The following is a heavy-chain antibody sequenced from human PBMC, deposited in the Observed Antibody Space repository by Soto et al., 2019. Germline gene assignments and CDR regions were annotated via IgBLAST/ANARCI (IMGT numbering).Heavy chain of an antibody. D-gene: IGHD3-10*01. Sequence: SETLSLTCTVSGGSISSYYWSWIRQPPGKGLEWIGYIYYSGSTNYNPSLKSRVTISVDTSKNQFSLKLSSVTAADTAVYYCARTELIYGTGSYDYWGQGTLVTVSS. CDR2: IYYSGST. J-gene: IGHJ4*02. V-gene: IGHV4-59*01. CDR3: ARTELIYGTGSYDY. CDR1: GGSISSYY.